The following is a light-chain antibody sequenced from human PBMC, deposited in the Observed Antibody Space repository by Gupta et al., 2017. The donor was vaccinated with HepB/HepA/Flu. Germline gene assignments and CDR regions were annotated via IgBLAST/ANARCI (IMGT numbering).Light chain of an antibody. J-gene: IGLJ2*01. V-gene: IGLV3-19*01. CDR3: NSRDSSGNHLV. CDR2: GKN. Sequence: DPAVSVALGQTVRITCQGDSLRSYYASWYQQKPGQAPVLVIYGKNNRPSGIPDRFSGSSSGNTASLTITGAQAEDEADYYGNSRDSSGNHLVFGGGTKLTVL. CDR1: SLRSYY.